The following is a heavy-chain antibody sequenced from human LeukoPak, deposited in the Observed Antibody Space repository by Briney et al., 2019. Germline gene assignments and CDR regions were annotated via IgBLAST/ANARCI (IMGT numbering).Heavy chain of an antibody. Sequence: ASVTVSCKASGYTFTTYGVNWVRQAPGQGLEWMGWINTNTGNPTYAQGFTGRFVFSLDTSVSTAYLQISSLKAEGTGVYFCARPGVTGGPASDYWGQGTVVTVS. CDR1: GYTFTTYG. V-gene: IGHV7-4-1*02. J-gene: IGHJ4*02. D-gene: IGHD3-10*01. CDR2: INTNTGNP. CDR3: ARPGVTGGPASDY.